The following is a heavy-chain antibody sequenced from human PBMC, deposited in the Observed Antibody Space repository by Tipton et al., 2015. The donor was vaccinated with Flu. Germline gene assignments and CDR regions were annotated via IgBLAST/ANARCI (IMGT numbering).Heavy chain of an antibody. Sequence: SLRLSCAASGFSFSSYAMSWVRQAPGKGLEWVSSISGSGASTYYADSVEGRFTISRDNSRNTLYLQMNGLRAEDTAVYYCATEYRGGGNRYYFDYWGQGTLVTVSS. CDR2: ISGSGAST. CDR1: GFSFSSYA. CDR3: ATEYRGGGNRYYFDY. V-gene: IGHV3-23*01. D-gene: IGHD4-23*01. J-gene: IGHJ4*02.